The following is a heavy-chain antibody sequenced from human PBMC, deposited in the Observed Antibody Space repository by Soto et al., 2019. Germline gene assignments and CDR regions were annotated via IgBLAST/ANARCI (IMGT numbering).Heavy chain of an antibody. V-gene: IGHV1-69*01. CDR3: ARAYYYSNSRYYYYGMDV. CDR1: GGTFSSYA. CDR2: IIPIFGTA. D-gene: IGHD4-4*01. J-gene: IGHJ6*02. Sequence: QVQLVQSGAEVKKPGSSVKVSCKASGGTFSSYAISWVRQAPGQGLEWMGGIIPIFGTANYAQKFQGRVTITAYESTSTAYMELSSLRSEDTAVYYCARAYYYSNSRYYYYGMDVWGQGTTVTVSS.